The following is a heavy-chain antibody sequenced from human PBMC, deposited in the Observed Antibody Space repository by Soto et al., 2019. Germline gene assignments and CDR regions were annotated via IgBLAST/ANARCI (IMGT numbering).Heavy chain of an antibody. Sequence: SETLSLTCTVSGGSISSYYWSWIQQPPGKGLEWIGYIYYSGSTNYNPSLKSRVTISVDTSKNQFSLKLSSVTAADTAVYYCARNSVPYGSGSYFDYWGQGTLVTVSS. CDR2: IYYSGST. CDR3: ARNSVPYGSGSYFDY. J-gene: IGHJ4*02. CDR1: GGSISSYY. D-gene: IGHD3-10*01. V-gene: IGHV4-59*01.